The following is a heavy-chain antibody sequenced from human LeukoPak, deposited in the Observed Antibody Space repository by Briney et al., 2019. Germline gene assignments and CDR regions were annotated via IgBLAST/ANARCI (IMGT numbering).Heavy chain of an antibody. CDR2: ISWNSGSI. Sequence: GRSLRLSCAASGFTFDDYAMHWVRQAPGKGLEWVSGISWNSGSIGYADSVEGRFTISRDNAKNSLYLQMNSLRAEDTALYYCAKGRLVVPAADAFDIWGQGTMVTVSS. D-gene: IGHD2-2*01. J-gene: IGHJ3*02. CDR1: GFTFDDYA. CDR3: AKGRLVVPAADAFDI. V-gene: IGHV3-9*01.